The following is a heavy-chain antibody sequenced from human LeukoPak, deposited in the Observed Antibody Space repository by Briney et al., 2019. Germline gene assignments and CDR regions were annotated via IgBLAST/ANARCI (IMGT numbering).Heavy chain of an antibody. V-gene: IGHV3-30-3*01. D-gene: IGHD4-17*01. Sequence: PGGSLRLSCAASGFTFSSYAMHWVRQAPGKGLEWVAVISYYGSNKYYADSVKGRFTISRDNSKNTLYLQMNSLRAEDTAVYYCARGSYGDYGNDAFDIWGQGTMVTVSS. CDR2: ISYYGSNK. J-gene: IGHJ3*02. CDR1: GFTFSSYA. CDR3: ARGSYGDYGNDAFDI.